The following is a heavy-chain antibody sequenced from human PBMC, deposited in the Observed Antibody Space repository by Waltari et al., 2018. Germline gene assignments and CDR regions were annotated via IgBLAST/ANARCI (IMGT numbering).Heavy chain of an antibody. J-gene: IGHJ4*02. CDR3: ARVTYGGNPYYCDY. Sequence: QLQLQESGPGLVKPSETLSLTCTVSGGPISSSSYYWGWIRQPPGKGLEWIRRIYYSRSTYYNPALKRRVTISVDTSKKQFSLKVGSVTAADTAVYYCARVTYGGNPYYCDYWGQGTLVTVSS. CDR2: IYYSRST. D-gene: IGHD2-15*01. V-gene: IGHV4-39*07. CDR1: GGPISSSSYY.